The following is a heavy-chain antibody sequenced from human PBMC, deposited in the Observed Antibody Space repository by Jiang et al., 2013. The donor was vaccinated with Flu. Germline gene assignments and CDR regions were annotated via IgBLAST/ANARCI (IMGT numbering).Heavy chain of an antibody. D-gene: IGHD6-19*01. V-gene: IGHV4-4*07. CDR2: IYTMGTP. CDR3: ARDRSSGWTGGP. Sequence: TCIVSGGSISFNYWSWIRQPAGKGLEWIGRIYTMGTPTXTPLSRVEITMSVDTSKNQFSLNLSSVTAADTAVYYCARDRSSGWTGGPWGQGTLVTVSS. CDR1: GGSISFNY. J-gene: IGHJ5*02.